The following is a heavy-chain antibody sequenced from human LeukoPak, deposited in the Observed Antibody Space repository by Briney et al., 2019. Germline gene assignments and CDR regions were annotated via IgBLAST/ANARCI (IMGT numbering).Heavy chain of an antibody. V-gene: IGHV3-73*01. CDR1: GFTFSGSA. CDR2: IRSKANSYAT. D-gene: IGHD6-6*01. J-gene: IGHJ4*02. Sequence: GGSLRPSCAASGFTFSGSAMHWVRQASGKGLEWVGRIRSKANSYATAYAASVKGRFTISRDDSKNTAYLQMNSLKTEDTAVYYCTRHGSSSGGGGQGTLVTVSS. CDR3: TRHGSSSGG.